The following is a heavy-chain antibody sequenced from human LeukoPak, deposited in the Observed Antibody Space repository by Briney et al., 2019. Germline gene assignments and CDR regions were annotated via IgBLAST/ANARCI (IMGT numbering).Heavy chain of an antibody. CDR2: MNPYNGNT. CDR1: GYTFTSYD. J-gene: IGHJ6*03. V-gene: IGHV1-8*01. CDR3: ARAAMNLHPNHYYYMDV. Sequence: ASVKVSCKASGYTFTSYDINWVRQATGQGLEWMGWMNPYNGNTGYAQKFEGRVIMTRDASISTAYLELSSLTSEDTAVYYCARAAMNLHPNHYYYMDVWGKGTTVTVSS.